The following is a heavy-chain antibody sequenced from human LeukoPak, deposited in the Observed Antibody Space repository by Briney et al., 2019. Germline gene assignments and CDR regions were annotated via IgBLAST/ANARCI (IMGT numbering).Heavy chain of an antibody. CDR1: GDSVSSNSAA. D-gene: IGHD3-10*01. CDR3: ARELILWFGGLPRRYFDY. V-gene: IGHV6-1*01. Sequence: SQTLSLTCAISGDSVSSNSAAWNWIRQSPSRGLEWLGRTYYRSKWYNDYAVSVKSRITINPDTSKNQFSLQLNSVTPEDTAVYYCARELILWFGGLPRRYFDYWGQGTLVTVSS. J-gene: IGHJ4*02. CDR2: TYYRSKWYN.